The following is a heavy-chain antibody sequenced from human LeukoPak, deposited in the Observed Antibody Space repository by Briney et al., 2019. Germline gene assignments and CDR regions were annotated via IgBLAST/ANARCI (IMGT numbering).Heavy chain of an antibody. Sequence: SETLSLTCAVYGGSFSCYYWSWIRQPPGKGLEWIGQINHSGSTNYKPSLKSRVTISVDTSKNEFSLKLSSVTAADTAVYYCASGGIAIFVYYLDVWGKGTSVTVSS. D-gene: IGHD3-3*01. CDR1: GGSFSCYY. J-gene: IGHJ6*03. V-gene: IGHV4-34*01. CDR2: INHSGST. CDR3: ASGGIAIFVYYLDV.